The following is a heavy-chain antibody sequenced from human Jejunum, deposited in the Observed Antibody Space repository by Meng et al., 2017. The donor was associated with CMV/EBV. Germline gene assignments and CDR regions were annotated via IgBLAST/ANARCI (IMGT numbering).Heavy chain of an antibody. D-gene: IGHD3-3*01. CDR1: GLAVSDNR. CDR2: LYEGGSA. V-gene: IGHV3-53*01. J-gene: IGHJ4*02. CDR3: AREQMGAWRGYFDC. Sequence: ASGLAVSDNRMTWGRQVAGQGLQWVSTLYEGGSAHYAPSVEGRFSISKDNSGNMVYLQMSSLRVEDTAVYYCAREQMGAWRGYFDCWGQGSLVTVSS.